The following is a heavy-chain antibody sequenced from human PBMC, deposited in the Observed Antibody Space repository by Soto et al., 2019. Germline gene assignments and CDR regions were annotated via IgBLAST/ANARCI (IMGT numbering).Heavy chain of an antibody. D-gene: IGHD6-13*01. Sequence: LRLSCAASGFTFRSFTMNWVRQAPGKGLEWVSTISSNSAYIYYTDALRGRFTISRDNAKNSLHLQMNSLRAEDTAVYYCTRDASRDSSARGWFDPWGPGTLVTSPQ. CDR1: GFTFRSFT. CDR3: TRDASRDSSARGWFDP. J-gene: IGHJ5*02. V-gene: IGHV3-21*01. CDR2: ISSNSAYI.